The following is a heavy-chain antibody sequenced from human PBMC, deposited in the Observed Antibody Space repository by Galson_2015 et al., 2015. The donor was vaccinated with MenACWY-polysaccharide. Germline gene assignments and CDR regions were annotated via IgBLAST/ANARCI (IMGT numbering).Heavy chain of an antibody. V-gene: IGHV3-21*01. CDR2: ISSSSSYI. D-gene: IGHD4-17*01. J-gene: IGHJ4*02. CDR3: ARDSYGDYAFDY. CDR1: GFTFSSY. Sequence: LRLSCAASGFTFSSYMNWVRQAPGKGLEWVSSISSSSSYIYYADSVKGRFTISRDNAKNSLYLQMNSLRAEDTAVYYCARDSYGDYAFDYWGQGTLVTVSS.